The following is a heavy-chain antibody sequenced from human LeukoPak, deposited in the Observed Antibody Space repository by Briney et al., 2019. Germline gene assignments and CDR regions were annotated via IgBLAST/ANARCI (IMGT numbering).Heavy chain of an antibody. Sequence: PGGSLRLSCAAPAFTFTHYGMDWVRQAPGKGLEWVSYISGDTRTIYYADSVKGRFTISRDNAKNSVYLQMNSLRAEDTAVYYCARGGTTKTFDYWGQGTLVTVSS. J-gene: IGHJ4*02. CDR1: AFTFTHYG. D-gene: IGHD1-7*01. V-gene: IGHV3-48*04. CDR2: ISGDTRTI. CDR3: ARGGTTKTFDY.